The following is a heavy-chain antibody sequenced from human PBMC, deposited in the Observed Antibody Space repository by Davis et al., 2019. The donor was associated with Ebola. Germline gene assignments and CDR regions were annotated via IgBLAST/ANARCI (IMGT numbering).Heavy chain of an antibody. D-gene: IGHD3-9*01. Sequence: SVKVSCKTSGGSFSSYPISWVRQAPRQGLEWMGGIIPIFDTPNYAQKFQGRITITADASTSTAYMELSSLRSEDTATYCCARDFDGGNSYFDYWGPGTPVTVSS. V-gene: IGHV1-69*13. CDR2: IIPIFDTP. CDR1: GGSFSSYP. J-gene: IGHJ4*02. CDR3: ARDFDGGNSYFDY.